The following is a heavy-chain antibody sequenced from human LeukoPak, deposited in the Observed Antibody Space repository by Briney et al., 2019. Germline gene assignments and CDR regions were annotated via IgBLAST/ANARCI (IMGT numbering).Heavy chain of an antibody. J-gene: IGHJ4*02. CDR1: GFTFGDYA. Sequence: GGSLRLSCTASGFTFGDYAMSLFRQAPGKGLEWVGFIRSKAYGGTTEYAASVKGRFTISRDDSKSIAYLQMNSLKTEDTAVYYCTRGITIFGVVTQLEYWGQGTLVTVSS. CDR2: IRSKAYGGTT. V-gene: IGHV3-49*03. D-gene: IGHD3-3*01. CDR3: TRGITIFGVVTQLEY.